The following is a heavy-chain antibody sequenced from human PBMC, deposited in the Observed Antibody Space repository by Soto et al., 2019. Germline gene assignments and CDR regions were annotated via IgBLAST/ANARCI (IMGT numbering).Heavy chain of an antibody. J-gene: IGHJ4*02. V-gene: IGHV3-7*05. Sequence: EELLVESGGGLVQPGGSLRLSCAASGFTFSSYWMSWVRQTPGKGLEWVDNMNRDGTEKYYVDSVAGRFTISRDNARNALYLQMNNLRVDDTAVYYCARDPNSGYDRGRNYWGQGTLVSVSS. D-gene: IGHD5-12*01. CDR2: MNRDGTEK. CDR1: GFTFSSYW. CDR3: ARDPNSGYDRGRNY.